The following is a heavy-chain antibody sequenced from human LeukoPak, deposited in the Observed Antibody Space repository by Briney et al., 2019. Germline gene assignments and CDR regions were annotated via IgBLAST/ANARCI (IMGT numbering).Heavy chain of an antibody. CDR2: INHSGST. J-gene: IGHJ4*02. V-gene: IGHV4-34*01. D-gene: IGHD3-22*01. CDR3: ARRSNDSSPYYFDY. CDR1: GGSFSGYY. Sequence: SETLSLTCAVYGGSFSGYYWSWIRQPPGKGLEWIGEINHSGSTNYNPSLKGRVTISVDTSKNQLSLKLSSVTAADTAVYYCARRSNDSSPYYFDYWGQGTLVTVSS.